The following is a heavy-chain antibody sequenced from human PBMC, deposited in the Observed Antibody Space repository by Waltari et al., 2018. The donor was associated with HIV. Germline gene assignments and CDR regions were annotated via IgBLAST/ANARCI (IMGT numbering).Heavy chain of an antibody. CDR2: IHIDGHT. CDR3: ARHGVPVAGKWYFGY. J-gene: IGHJ4*02. V-gene: IGHV3-53*01. D-gene: IGHD6-19*01. Sequence: EVQLVESGGGLIQPGGSLRLSCGVSGFTVSTSFMSWVRQAPGKGLEWVSIIHIDGHTYYGDSVKGRFTISRDNSKNTLHLQMYSLRAEDTAMYYCARHGVPVAGKWYFGYWGQGTLVTVSS. CDR1: GFTVSTSF.